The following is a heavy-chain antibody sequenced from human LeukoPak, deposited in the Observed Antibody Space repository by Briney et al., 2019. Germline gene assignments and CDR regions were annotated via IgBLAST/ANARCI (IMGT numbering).Heavy chain of an antibody. CDR2: IAGSSSDYI. Sequence: GGSLRLSCAASGFTFITYNMNWVRQAPGKGLEWVSSIAGSSSDYIYYADSVKGRFTVSRDNAKNSLYLQMNSLRAEDTTVYYCARGVGATSFYYYYMDVWGKGTMVTISS. CDR3: ARGVGATSFYYYYMDV. CDR1: GFTFITYN. D-gene: IGHD1-26*01. V-gene: IGHV3-21*01. J-gene: IGHJ6*03.